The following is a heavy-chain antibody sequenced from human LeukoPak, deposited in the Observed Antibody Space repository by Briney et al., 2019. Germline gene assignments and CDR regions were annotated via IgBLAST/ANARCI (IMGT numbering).Heavy chain of an antibody. J-gene: IGHJ6*02. Sequence: GGSLRLSCAASGFTFSSYWMSWVRQAPGKGLEWVANINRDGSEKNYVDSVKGRFTISRDNAKNSLYLQMNSLRAEDTAVYYCARDLRLHSSGWPRMDVWGQGTTVTVSS. D-gene: IGHD6-19*01. CDR1: GFTFSSYW. CDR2: INRDGSEK. CDR3: ARDLRLHSSGWPRMDV. V-gene: IGHV3-7*03.